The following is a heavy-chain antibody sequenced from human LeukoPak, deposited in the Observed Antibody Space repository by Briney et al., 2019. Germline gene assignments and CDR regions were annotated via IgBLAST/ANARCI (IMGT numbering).Heavy chain of an antibody. CDR2: INPNSGGT. D-gene: IGHD6-13*01. CDR3: AREGGSSWYMENYYYMDV. CDR1: GYTFTGYY. V-gene: IGHV1-2*02. J-gene: IGHJ6*03. Sequence: ASMKVSCKASGYTFTGYYMHWARQAPGQGLEWMGWINPNSGGTNYAQKFQGRVTMTRDTSISTAYMELSRLRSDDTAVYYCAREGGSSWYMENYYYMDVWGKGTTVTISS.